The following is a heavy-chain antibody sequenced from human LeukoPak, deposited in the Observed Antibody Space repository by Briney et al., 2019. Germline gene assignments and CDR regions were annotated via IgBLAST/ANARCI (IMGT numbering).Heavy chain of an antibody. CDR1: GFTFSSYA. V-gene: IGHV3-23*01. D-gene: IGHD5-18*01. J-gene: IGHJ4*02. CDR3: ANGLITWIQLWPNFDY. Sequence: AGGSLRLSCAASGFTFSSYAMSWVRQAPGKGLEWVSAISGSGGSTYYADSVKGRFTISRDNSKNTLYLQMNSLRAEDTAVYYCANGLITWIQLWPNFDYWGQGTLVTVSS. CDR2: ISGSGGST.